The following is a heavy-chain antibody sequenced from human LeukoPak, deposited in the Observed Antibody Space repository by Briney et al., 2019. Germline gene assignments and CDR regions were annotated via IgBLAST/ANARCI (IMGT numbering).Heavy chain of an antibody. V-gene: IGHV1-3*01. CDR3: ARDGAAADNGNWFDP. CDR2: INAGNGNT. Sequence: ASVKVSCKASGYTFTSYAMHWVRQAPGQRLEWMGWINAGNGNTKYSQKLQGRVTMTTDTSTSTAYMELRSLRFDDTAVYYCARDGAAADNGNWFDPWGQGTLVTVSS. CDR1: GYTFTSYA. J-gene: IGHJ5*02. D-gene: IGHD6-13*01.